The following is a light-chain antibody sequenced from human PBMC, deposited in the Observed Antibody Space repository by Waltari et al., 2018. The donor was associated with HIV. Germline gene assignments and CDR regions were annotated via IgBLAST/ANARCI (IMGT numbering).Light chain of an antibody. J-gene: IGLJ3*02. CDR3: AARDDSLNAWV. CDR2: SNN. V-gene: IGLV1-44*01. Sequence: QSVLTQPPSASGPPGRRVTIPCSGNNSNVGSNPVNWYRQVPGTAPKLLMFSNNQRPSGVPDRFSGSKSGTSASLAIRGLKSEDEADYYCAARDDSLNAWVFGGGTKVTVL. CDR1: NSNVGSNP.